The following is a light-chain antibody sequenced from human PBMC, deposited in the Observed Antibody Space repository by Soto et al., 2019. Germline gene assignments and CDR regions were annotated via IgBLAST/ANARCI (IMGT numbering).Light chain of an antibody. Sequence: DIQMTQSPSSLSASVRDRVPITCQASQDISNYLNWYQQKPGKAPKLLIFDASILESGVPSRFSGSGSGTEFTLTISSLQSEDFAVYYCQQYNNWPPWTFGQGTKVDIK. J-gene: IGKJ1*01. CDR3: QQYNNWPPWT. CDR2: DAS. V-gene: IGKV1-33*01. CDR1: QDISNY.